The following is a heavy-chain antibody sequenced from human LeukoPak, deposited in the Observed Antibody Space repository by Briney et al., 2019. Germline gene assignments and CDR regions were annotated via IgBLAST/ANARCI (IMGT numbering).Heavy chain of an antibody. Sequence: GGSLRLSCAASGFTFSSYEMNWVRQAPGKGLEWVSYISSSGSTIYYADSVKGRFTISRDNAKNSLYLQMNSLRAEDTAVYYCARTVGLMVRGVIANYYYYYMDVWGKGTTVTVSS. CDR2: ISSSGSTI. J-gene: IGHJ6*03. CDR3: ARTVGLMVRGVIANYYYYYMDV. CDR1: GFTFSSYE. V-gene: IGHV3-48*03. D-gene: IGHD3-10*01.